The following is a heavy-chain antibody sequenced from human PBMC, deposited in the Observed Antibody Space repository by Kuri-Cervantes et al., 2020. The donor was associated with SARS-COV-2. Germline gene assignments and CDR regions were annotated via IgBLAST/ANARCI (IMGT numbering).Heavy chain of an antibody. J-gene: IGHJ4*02. Sequence: SETLSLTCTVSYASMTSFYWSWIRQSPGRGLEWIGYIYHTGKSNYSPSIESRVSMSMTASESRFYLTLTSVTAADTAIYYCASGNDFSLDYWGQGTLVTVSS. CDR2: IYHTGKS. CDR3: ASGNDFSLDY. CDR1: YASMTSFY. V-gene: IGHV4-59*01. D-gene: IGHD1-1*01.